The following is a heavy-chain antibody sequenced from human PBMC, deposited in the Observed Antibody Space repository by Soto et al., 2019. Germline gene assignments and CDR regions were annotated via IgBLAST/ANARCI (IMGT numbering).Heavy chain of an antibody. CDR1: GGSISSYY. Sequence: QVQLQESAPGLVKPSETLSLTCTVSGGSISSYYWSWIRQPPGKGLEWIGFIFYSGSTSYNPSLKSCMSISICTSEYQFSLELNSVTAAVTAVYYCANMIGDPVLSIGSWGQGTQVAVSS. CDR3: ANMIGDPVLSIGS. V-gene: IGHV4-59*01. J-gene: IGHJ5*01. D-gene: IGHD3-10*02. CDR2: IFYSGST.